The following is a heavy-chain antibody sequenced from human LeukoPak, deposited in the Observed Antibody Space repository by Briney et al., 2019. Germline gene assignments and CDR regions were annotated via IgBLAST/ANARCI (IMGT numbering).Heavy chain of an antibody. V-gene: IGHV3-7*01. CDR2: IKQDGSEK. Sequence: GGSLRLSCAASGFTFSSDWMSWVRQAPGKGVEWVANIKQDGSEKYYVDSVKGRFTISRDNAKNSLYLQMNSLRAEDTAVYYCARILDYYYYYMDVWGKGTTVTVSS. CDR1: GFTFSSDW. CDR3: ARILDYYYYYMDV. D-gene: IGHD1-26*01. J-gene: IGHJ6*03.